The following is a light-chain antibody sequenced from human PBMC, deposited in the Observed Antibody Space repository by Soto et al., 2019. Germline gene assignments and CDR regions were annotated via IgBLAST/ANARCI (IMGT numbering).Light chain of an antibody. CDR2: DVS. Sequence: QSVLTQPASVSGSPGQSITISCTGTSSDVGGYNYVSWYQQHPGKAPKLMIYDVSNRPSGVSNRSSGSKSGNTASLTISGLQAEXEADYYCSSYTSSSTRVFGTGTKVTVL. V-gene: IGLV2-14*01. CDR3: SSYTSSSTRV. CDR1: SSDVGGYNY. J-gene: IGLJ1*01.